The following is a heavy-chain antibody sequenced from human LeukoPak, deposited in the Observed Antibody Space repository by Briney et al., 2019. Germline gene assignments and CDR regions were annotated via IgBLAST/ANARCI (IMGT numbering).Heavy chain of an antibody. CDR1: GVTVSSNY. J-gene: IGHJ5*02. Sequence: PGGSLRLSCAASGVTVSSNYMSWVRQAPGKGLEWGSVIYSGGSTYYADSVKGRFTISRDNSKNTLYLQMNSLRAEDTAVYYCARITYYYDSSGYYQNWFDPWGQGTLVTVSS. D-gene: IGHD3-22*01. V-gene: IGHV3-53*01. CDR2: IYSGGST. CDR3: ARITYYYDSSGYYQNWFDP.